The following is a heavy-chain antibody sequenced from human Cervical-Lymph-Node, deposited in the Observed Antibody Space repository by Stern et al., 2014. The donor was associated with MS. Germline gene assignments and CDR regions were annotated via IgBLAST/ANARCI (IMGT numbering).Heavy chain of an antibody. J-gene: IGHJ4*02. CDR2: MSYDGNHK. V-gene: IGHV3-30*03. Sequence: VQLGESGGAVVQPGRSLRLSCAASGFTFSSNGMHWVCPPPGKGKARVPFMSYDGNHKYYSVSGKGRFSIARDNSKNTLHLQMNSVAPDDTAIYYCAMDYEDPNMLFDHWGQGTLVTVSS. CDR3: AMDYEDPNMLFDH. D-gene: IGHD3-16*01. CDR1: GFTFSSNG.